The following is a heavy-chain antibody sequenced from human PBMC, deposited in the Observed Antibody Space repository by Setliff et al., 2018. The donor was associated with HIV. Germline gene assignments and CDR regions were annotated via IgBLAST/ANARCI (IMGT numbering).Heavy chain of an antibody. CDR1: GGSMSTYY. V-gene: IGHV4-4*08. Sequence: SETLSLTCTVSGGSMSTYYWSWIRQPPGKGLEWIGYIYTSGSTNYNPSLRSRVTISVDTSKNHFSLRLSSVTAADTAVYYCARCYYNFWSGYPLDYMDVWGKGTTVTVS. J-gene: IGHJ6*03. CDR2: IYTSGST. CDR3: ARCYYNFWSGYPLDYMDV. D-gene: IGHD3-3*01.